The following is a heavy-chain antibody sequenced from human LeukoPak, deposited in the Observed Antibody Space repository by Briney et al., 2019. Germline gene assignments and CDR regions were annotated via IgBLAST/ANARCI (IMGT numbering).Heavy chain of an antibody. CDR1: GGTFSSYA. D-gene: IGHD5-18*01. CDR2: IIPIFGTA. CDR3: ARPQRGYSYSAFDI. V-gene: IGHV1-69*05. J-gene: IGHJ3*02. Sequence: SVKVSCKASGGTFSSYAISWVRQAPGQGLEWMGRIIPIFGTANYAQKFQGRVTITTDKSTSTAYVELSSLRPEDTAVYYCARPQRGYSYSAFDIWGQGTMVTVSS.